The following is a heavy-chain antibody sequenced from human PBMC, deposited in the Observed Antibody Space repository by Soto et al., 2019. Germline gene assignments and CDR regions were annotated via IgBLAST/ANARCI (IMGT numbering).Heavy chain of an antibody. CDR1: GGTFSSYA. CDR3: ARVRMVVGATHYYYYGMDV. D-gene: IGHD2-15*01. CDR2: IIPIFGTA. Sequence: SVKVSCKASGGTFSSYAISWVRQAPGQGLEWMGGIIPIFGTANYAQKFQGRVTITADESTSTAYMELSSLRSEDTAVYYCARVRMVVGATHYYYYGMDVWGQGTTVTVCS. J-gene: IGHJ6*02. V-gene: IGHV1-69*13.